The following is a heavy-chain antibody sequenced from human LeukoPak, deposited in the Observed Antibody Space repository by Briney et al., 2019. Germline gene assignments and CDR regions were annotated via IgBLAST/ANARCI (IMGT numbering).Heavy chain of an antibody. CDR2: IYYSGST. J-gene: IGHJ4*02. V-gene: IGHV4-39*01. D-gene: IGHD3-3*01. CDR1: GGSISSSSYY. CDR3: ARLSGAIFGVVITLYFFDY. Sequence: SETLSLTCTVSGGSISSSSYYWGWIRQPPGKGLEWIGSIYYSGSTYYNPSLKSRVTISVDTSKNQFSLKLSSVTAADTAVYYCARLSGAIFGVVITLYFFDYWGQGTLVTVSS.